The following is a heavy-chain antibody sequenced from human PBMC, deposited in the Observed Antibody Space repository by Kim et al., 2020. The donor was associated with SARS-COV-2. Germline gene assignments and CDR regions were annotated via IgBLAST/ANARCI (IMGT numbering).Heavy chain of an antibody. D-gene: IGHD3-22*01. Sequence: SETLSLTCAVYGGSFSGYYWSWIRQPPGKGLEWIGEINHSGSTNYNPSLKSRVTISVDTSKNQFSLKLSSVTAADTAVYYCARGRGITMIVVVILRQNWFDPWGQGTLVT. CDR2: INHSGST. J-gene: IGHJ5*02. CDR1: GGSFSGYY. CDR3: ARGRGITMIVVVILRQNWFDP. V-gene: IGHV4-34*01.